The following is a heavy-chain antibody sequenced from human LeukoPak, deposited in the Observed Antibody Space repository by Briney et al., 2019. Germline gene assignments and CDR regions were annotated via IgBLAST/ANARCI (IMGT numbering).Heavy chain of an antibody. Sequence: SETLSLTCTVSGGSISSYYWSWIRQPPGKGLEWIGYIYYSGSTNYNPSLESRVTISVDTSKNQFSLKLSSVTAADTAVYYCAREDSSGYFSTLDYWGQGTLVTVSS. CDR1: GGSISSYY. V-gene: IGHV4-59*01. J-gene: IGHJ4*02. D-gene: IGHD3-22*01. CDR3: AREDSSGYFSTLDY. CDR2: IYYSGST.